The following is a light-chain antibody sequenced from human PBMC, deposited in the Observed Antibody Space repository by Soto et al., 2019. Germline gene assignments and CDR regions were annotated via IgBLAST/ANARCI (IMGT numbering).Light chain of an antibody. CDR2: STT. V-gene: IGLV7-43*01. Sequence: QAVVTQEPSLTVSPGGTVTLTCASSTGAVASGYYPNWFQQKPGQAPTSLIYSTTNRHAWTPARFSGSRLGGKAALTLSGVQPEDEAEYYCLLYYDGARVFGGVTKLTVL. CDR3: LLYYDGARV. CDR1: TGAVASGYY. J-gene: IGLJ2*01.